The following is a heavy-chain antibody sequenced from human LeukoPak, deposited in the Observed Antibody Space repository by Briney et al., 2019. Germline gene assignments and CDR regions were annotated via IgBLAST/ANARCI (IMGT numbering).Heavy chain of an antibody. CDR1: GGSISSGDYY. J-gene: IGHJ5*02. D-gene: IGHD4-17*01. Sequence: SETLSLTCTVSGGSISSGDYYWSWIRQPPGKGLEWIGYIYYSGSTYYNPSLKSRVTMSVDTSKNQFSLKLSSVTAADTAVYYCASTVTTAGWFDPWGQGTLVTVSS. CDR3: ASTVTTAGWFDP. V-gene: IGHV4-30-4*01. CDR2: IYYSGST.